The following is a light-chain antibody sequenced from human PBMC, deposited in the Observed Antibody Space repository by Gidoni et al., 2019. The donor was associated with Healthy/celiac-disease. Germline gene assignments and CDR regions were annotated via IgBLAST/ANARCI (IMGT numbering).Light chain of an antibody. Sequence: EIVLTQSPGTLSLSPGERATLSCRASQGVSSSYLAWDQQKPGQAPRLLIYGASSRATGIPDRFSGSGSGTDFTLTISRLEPEDFAVYYCQQYDSSPITFGGGTKVEIK. V-gene: IGKV3-20*01. CDR2: GAS. CDR1: QGVSSSY. CDR3: QQYDSSPIT. J-gene: IGKJ4*01.